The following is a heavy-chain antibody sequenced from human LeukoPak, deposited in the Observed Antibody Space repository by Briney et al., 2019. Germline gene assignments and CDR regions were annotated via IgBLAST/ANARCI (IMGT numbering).Heavy chain of an antibody. D-gene: IGHD6-13*01. Sequence: ASVKVSCKASGYTFTGYYMHWVRQAPGQGLEWMGRINPNSGGTNYAQKFQGRVTMTRATSISTAYMELSRLRSDDTAVYYCATTRRYSSSWLFDYWGQGTLVTVSS. CDR2: INPNSGGT. V-gene: IGHV1-2*06. CDR1: GYTFTGYY. CDR3: ATTRRYSSSWLFDY. J-gene: IGHJ4*02.